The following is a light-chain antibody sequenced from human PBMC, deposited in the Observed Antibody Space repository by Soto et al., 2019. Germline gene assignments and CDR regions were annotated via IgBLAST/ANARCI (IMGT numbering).Light chain of an antibody. V-gene: IGKV3D-15*01. CDR3: QQYNNWPAEIT. Sequence: EIVLTQSPGTLSLSPGERATLSCRASQSVSSSYLAWYQQKPGQAPRLLIYGASTRATGIPARFSGSGSGTKFTLTISSLQSEDSAVYYCQQYNNWPAEITFGQGTRLEIK. CDR1: QSVSSSY. J-gene: IGKJ5*01. CDR2: GAS.